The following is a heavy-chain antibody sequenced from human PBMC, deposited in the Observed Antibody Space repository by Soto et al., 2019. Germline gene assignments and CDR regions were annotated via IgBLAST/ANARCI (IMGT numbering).Heavy chain of an antibody. CDR1: GFTFNIYG. CDR2: ISYDGSNQ. J-gene: IGHJ4*02. CDR3: AKDQASGQGSFDS. V-gene: IGHV3-30*18. Sequence: GGSLRLSCAASGFTFNIYGMHWVRQAPDKGLEWVALISYDGSNQYYADSVKGRFTISRDNSKNTLFLQMNSLRADDTAVYYCAKDQASGQGSFDSWGQGTPVTVSS.